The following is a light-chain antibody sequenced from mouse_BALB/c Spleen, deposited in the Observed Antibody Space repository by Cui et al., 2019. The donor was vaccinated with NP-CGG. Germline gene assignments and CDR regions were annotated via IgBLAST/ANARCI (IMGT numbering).Light chain of an antibody. V-gene: IGLV1*01. CDR1: TGTVTTSNY. CDR2: GTN. Sequence: QAVVTQESAPTTSPGETVTLTCRSSTGTVTTSNYANWVQEKPDHFFTGLIGGTNNRAPGVPARFSGSLIGDKAALTITGAQTEDEAIYFCALWYSNHWVFGGGTKLIVL. CDR3: ALWYSNHWV. J-gene: IGLJ1*01.